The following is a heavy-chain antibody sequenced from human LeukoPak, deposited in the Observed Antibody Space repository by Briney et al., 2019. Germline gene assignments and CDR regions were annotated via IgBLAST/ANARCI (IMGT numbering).Heavy chain of an antibody. Sequence: GGSLRLSCAASGFTFSSYAMSWVRQAPGKGLEWVSVIYSGGSTYYADSVKGRFTISRDNSKNTLYLQMNSLRAEDTAVYYCARSGLTCSGGSCYGDDYWGQGTLVTVSS. CDR2: IYSGGST. CDR1: GFTFSSYA. D-gene: IGHD2-15*01. J-gene: IGHJ4*02. V-gene: IGHV3-53*01. CDR3: ARSGLTCSGGSCYGDDY.